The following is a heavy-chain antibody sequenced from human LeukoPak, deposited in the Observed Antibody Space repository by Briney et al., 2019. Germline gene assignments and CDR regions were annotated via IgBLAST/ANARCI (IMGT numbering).Heavy chain of an antibody. CDR3: ARTRGYSYGHWYYGMDV. Sequence: SETLSLTCTVSGGSMSSYYWSWIRQSPGKGLEWIGYIYYSGSTNYNPSLKSRVTIAVDTSKNQFSLKLSSVTAADTAVYYCARTRGYSYGHWYYGMDVWGQGTTVTVSS. V-gene: IGHV4-59*01. CDR2: IYYSGST. J-gene: IGHJ6*02. D-gene: IGHD5-18*01. CDR1: GGSMSSYY.